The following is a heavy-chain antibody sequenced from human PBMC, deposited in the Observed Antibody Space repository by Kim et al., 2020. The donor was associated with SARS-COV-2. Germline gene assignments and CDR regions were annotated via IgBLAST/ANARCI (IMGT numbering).Heavy chain of an antibody. D-gene: IGHD3-22*01. CDR1: GGTFSSYA. Sequence: SVKVSCKASGGTFSSYAISWVRQAPGQGLEWMGGIIPIFGTANYAQKFQGRVTITADESTSTAYMELSSLRSEDTAVYYCARVTMTHSGFDYWGQGTLVTVSS. CDR3: ARVTMTHSGFDY. V-gene: IGHV1-69*13. CDR2: IIPIFGTA. J-gene: IGHJ4*02.